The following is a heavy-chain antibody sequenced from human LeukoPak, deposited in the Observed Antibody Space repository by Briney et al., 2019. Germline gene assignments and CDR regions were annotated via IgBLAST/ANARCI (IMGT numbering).Heavy chain of an antibody. CDR3: ARPYYYDSRIDP. Sequence: PSETLSLTCTVSGGSISSGDYYWSWIRQPPGKGLEWVGYIYYSGSSYYNPSLKSRVTISVYTSKNQFSLNLTSVTAADTAVYYCARPYYYDSRIDPWGQGTLVTVSS. CDR1: GGSISSGDYY. J-gene: IGHJ5*02. CDR2: IYYSGSS. D-gene: IGHD3-22*01. V-gene: IGHV4-30-4*01.